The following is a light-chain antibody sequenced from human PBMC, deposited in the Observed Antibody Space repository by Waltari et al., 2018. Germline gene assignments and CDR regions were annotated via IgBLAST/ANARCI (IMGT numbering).Light chain of an antibody. J-gene: IGLJ1*01. CDR3: AVWDDSLNVPV. CDR2: SNN. V-gene: IGLV1-44*01. Sequence: QSVLAQPPSASGTPGLKITISCSGSRSNIGSTTVNWYQHLPGPAPRLLLWSNNQRPSGVPDRFSGSKSGTSASLAISGLQSEDEADYYCAVWDDSLNVPVFGTGTKVTVL. CDR1: RSNIGSTT.